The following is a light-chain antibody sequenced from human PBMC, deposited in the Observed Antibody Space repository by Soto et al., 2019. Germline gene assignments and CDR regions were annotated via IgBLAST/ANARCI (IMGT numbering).Light chain of an antibody. CDR2: DAS. CDR1: QSISSW. V-gene: IGKV1-5*01. CDR3: QQYNIYPWT. J-gene: IGKJ1*01. Sequence: DIQMTQSPSTLSASVGDSVTITCRASQSISSWLAWYQQRPGKAPKVLIYDASSLQSGVPSRFSGSGSGTEFTLTISSLQPDDFATYYCQQYNIYPWTVGQGNEVEIK.